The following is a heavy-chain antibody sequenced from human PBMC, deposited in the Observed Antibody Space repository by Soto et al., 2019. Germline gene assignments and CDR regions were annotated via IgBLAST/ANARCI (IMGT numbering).Heavy chain of an antibody. CDR1: GFTFSSYA. Sequence: EVQLLESGGGLVQPGGSLRLSCAASGFTFSSYAMSWVRQAPGKGLEWVSAISGSGGSTYYADSVKGRFTISRDNSKNPLYLQMNSLRAEDTAVYYCAKPPILRYFDWLFTPFDYWGQGTLVTVSS. CDR3: AKPPILRYFDWLFTPFDY. D-gene: IGHD3-9*01. J-gene: IGHJ4*02. CDR2: ISGSGGST. V-gene: IGHV3-23*01.